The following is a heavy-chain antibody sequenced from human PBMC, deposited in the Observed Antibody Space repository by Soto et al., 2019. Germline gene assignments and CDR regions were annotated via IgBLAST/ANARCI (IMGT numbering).Heavy chain of an antibody. CDR2: ISGSGGST. D-gene: IGHD6-19*01. V-gene: IGHV3-23*01. CDR1: GLTFSRYA. Sequence: GGSLRLSCAASGLTFSRYAMSWVRQAPGKGLEWVSTISGSGGSTYYADSVKGRFTISRDTSNNTVYLQMNSLRPEDTAMYHCAKDLYGAGWYNYFDPWGQGTLVTVSS. J-gene: IGHJ5*02. CDR3: AKDLYGAGWYNYFDP.